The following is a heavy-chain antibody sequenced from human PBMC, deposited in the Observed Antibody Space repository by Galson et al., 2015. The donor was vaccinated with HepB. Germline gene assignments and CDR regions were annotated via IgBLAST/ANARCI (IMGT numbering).Heavy chain of an antibody. J-gene: IGHJ4*02. CDR3: AKDQGSSSWVGYFDY. D-gene: IGHD6-13*01. V-gene: IGHV3-30*02. Sequence: SLRLSCAASGFTFSSYGMHWVRQAPGKGLEWVAFIRYDGSNKYYADSVKGRFTISRDNSKNTLYLQMNSLRAEDTAVYYCAKDQGSSSWVGYFDYWGQGTLVTVSS. CDR1: GFTFSSYG. CDR2: IRYDGSNK.